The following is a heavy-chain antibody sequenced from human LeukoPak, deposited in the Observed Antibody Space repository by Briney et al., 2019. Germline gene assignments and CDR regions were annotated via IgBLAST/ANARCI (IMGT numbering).Heavy chain of an antibody. D-gene: IGHD6-13*01. V-gene: IGHV4-59*01. Sequence: PSETLSLTCSVSGGSIGTYYWSWIRQPPGKGLEWIGYIYYSGSTNYNPSLKSRVTISVDMSKNQFSLKLSSVTAADTAVYYCARELATAGSYYYYMDVWGKGTTVTVSS. CDR2: IYYSGST. J-gene: IGHJ6*03. CDR3: ARELATAGSYYYYMDV. CDR1: GGSIGTYY.